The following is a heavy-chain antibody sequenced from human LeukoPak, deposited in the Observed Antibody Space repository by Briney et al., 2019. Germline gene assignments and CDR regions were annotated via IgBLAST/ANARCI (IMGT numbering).Heavy chain of an antibody. CDR1: GFTFKSYD. Sequence: PGGSLRLSCAASGFTFKSYDMHWVRQAAGEGLEWVSAIGTAGDTYYPGSVKGRFTISRENAKNSLYLQMNSLRARDTAVYYCARGGRGSSWFDNWGQGTLVTVSS. D-gene: IGHD6-13*01. CDR3: ARGGRGSSWFDN. CDR2: IGTAGDT. V-gene: IGHV3-13*01. J-gene: IGHJ4*02.